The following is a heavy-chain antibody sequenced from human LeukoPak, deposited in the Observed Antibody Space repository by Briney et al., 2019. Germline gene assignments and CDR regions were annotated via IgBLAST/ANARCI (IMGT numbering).Heavy chain of an antibody. V-gene: IGHV1-18*01. CDR3: AIPRWVYPALGFDC. CDR1: GYTFTSYG. J-gene: IGHJ4*02. D-gene: IGHD5/OR15-5a*01. CDR2: ISAYNGNT. Sequence: GASVKVSCKASGYTFTSYGISWVRQAPGQGLEWMGWISAYNGNTNYAQKLQGRVTMTTDTSTSTAYMELRSLRSNDTAVYYCAIPRWVYPALGFDCWGQGTLVTVSS.